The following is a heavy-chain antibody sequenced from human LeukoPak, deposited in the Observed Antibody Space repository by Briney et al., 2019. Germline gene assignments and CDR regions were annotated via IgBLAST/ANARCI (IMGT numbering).Heavy chain of an antibody. CDR3: ARAASFSYGMDV. CDR2: IKQDGSEK. CDR1: RFTFSSYW. V-gene: IGHV3-7*01. Sequence: GGSLRLSCAASRFTFSSYWMNWVRQAPGKGLGWVANIKQDGSEKYYVDSVKGRFTISRDNAKNSLYLQMNSLRAEDTAVYYCARAASFSYGMDVWGQGTTVTVSS. D-gene: IGHD6-6*01. J-gene: IGHJ6*02.